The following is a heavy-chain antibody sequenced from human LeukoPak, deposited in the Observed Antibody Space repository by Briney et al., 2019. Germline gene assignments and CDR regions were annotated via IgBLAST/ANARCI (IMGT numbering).Heavy chain of an antibody. Sequence: SETLSLTCAVYGGSFSGYYWSWIRQPPGKGLEWIGEINHSGSTNYNPSLKSRVHITVDTSKNQFSLKLSSVTAADTAVYYCARALYSSGWTGFGYWGQGTLVTVSS. V-gene: IGHV4-34*01. CDR1: GGSFSGYY. CDR3: ARALYSSGWTGFGY. D-gene: IGHD6-19*01. J-gene: IGHJ4*02. CDR2: INHSGST.